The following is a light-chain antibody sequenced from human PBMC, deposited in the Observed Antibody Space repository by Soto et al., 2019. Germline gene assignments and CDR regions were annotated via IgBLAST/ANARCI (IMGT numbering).Light chain of an antibody. CDR1: QGISNY. Sequence: DIEMTQSPSSLSASVGDRVTITCRASQGISNYLAWYQQRPGKVPKLLIYAASTLQSMVPSRFSGSGSGTDFTLTISSLQPEDVATYYCQKYDSAPWTFGQGTEVEIK. J-gene: IGKJ1*01. V-gene: IGKV1-27*01. CDR3: QKYDSAPWT. CDR2: AAS.